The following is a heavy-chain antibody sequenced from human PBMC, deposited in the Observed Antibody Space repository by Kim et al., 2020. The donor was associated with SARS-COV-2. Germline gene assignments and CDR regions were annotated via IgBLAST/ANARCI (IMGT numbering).Heavy chain of an antibody. CDR2: LTSTGSST. J-gene: IGHJ4*02. Sequence: GGSLRLSCAASGLSISNGMSWVRQAPGKGLEWVSTLTSTGSSTVYADSVKGRFTISRDTSKNTLYLQMNSLRAEDTAVYYCAKNSGWAYFEYWGQGTLVTVS. CDR1: GLSISNG. D-gene: IGHD6-19*01. CDR3: AKNSGWAYFEY. V-gene: IGHV3-23*01.